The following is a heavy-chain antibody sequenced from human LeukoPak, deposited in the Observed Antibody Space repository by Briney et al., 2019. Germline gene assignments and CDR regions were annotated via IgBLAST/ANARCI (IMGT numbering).Heavy chain of an antibody. Sequence: PSETLSLTCTVSGGSISSSNWSWFRQPPGKGLEWIGYIYYSGSTNYNPSLKSRVTISVDTSKNQFSLKLSSVTAADTAVYYCARHEAVAGTAFDYWGQGTLVTVSS. D-gene: IGHD6-19*01. J-gene: IGHJ4*02. CDR1: GGSISSSN. V-gene: IGHV4-59*08. CDR2: IYYSGST. CDR3: ARHEAVAGTAFDY.